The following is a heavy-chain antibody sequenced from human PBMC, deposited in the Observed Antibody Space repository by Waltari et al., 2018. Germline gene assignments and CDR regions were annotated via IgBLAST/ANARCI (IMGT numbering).Heavy chain of an antibody. CDR2: FSSGGSP. J-gene: IGHJ4*02. Sequence: QLQLQESGPGLVKPSETLSLTCTVSGGSIISSSYSWAWVCQPPGKGLAWVGSFSSGGSPFHNPSLKSRVTTSVDTSKNQVSLKLTSVTAADTAIYYCARSHYFGFWGQGTLVTVSS. CDR3: ARSHYFGF. CDR1: GGSIISSSYS. V-gene: IGHV4-39*01.